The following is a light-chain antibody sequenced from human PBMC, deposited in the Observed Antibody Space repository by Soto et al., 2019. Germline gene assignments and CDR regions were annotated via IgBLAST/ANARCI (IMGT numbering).Light chain of an antibody. J-gene: IGLJ3*02. Sequence: QSALTQPPSASGSPGQSVTISCTGTSSDIGGYIFVSWYQQHPGKAPKLIIYEVNKRPSGVPDRFSGTKSGNTASLTVSGLQADDEGDYYCSSYAGTNNLGVFGGGTKLTVL. CDR1: SSDIGGYIF. CDR2: EVN. V-gene: IGLV2-8*01. CDR3: SSYAGTNNLGV.